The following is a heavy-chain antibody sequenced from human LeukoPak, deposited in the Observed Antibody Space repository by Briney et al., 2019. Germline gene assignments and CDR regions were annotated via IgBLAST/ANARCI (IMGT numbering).Heavy chain of an antibody. D-gene: IGHD3-10*01. CDR3: ARDHPGPSLLWFGESPQDY. V-gene: IGHV1-18*01. CDR1: GYTFTSYG. Sequence: ASVKVSCKASGYTFTSYGISWVRQAPGQGLEWMGWISAYNGNTNYAQKLQGRVTMTTDTSTSTAYMELRSLRSDDTAVYYRARDHPGPSLLWFGESPQDYWGQGTLVTVSS. CDR2: ISAYNGNT. J-gene: IGHJ4*02.